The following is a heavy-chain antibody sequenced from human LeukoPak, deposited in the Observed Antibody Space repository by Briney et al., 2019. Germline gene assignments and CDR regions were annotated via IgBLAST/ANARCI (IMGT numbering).Heavy chain of an antibody. CDR1: GFTFSNYW. J-gene: IGHJ6*04. CDR2: INSDGSST. Sequence: PGGSLRLSCAASGFTFSNYWMHWVRQAPGKGLVWVSRINSDGSSTRHADSVKGRFTISRDNAKNTLYLQMNSLRAEDTAVYYCAELGITMIGGVWGKGTTVTISS. CDR3: AELGITMIGGV. D-gene: IGHD3-10*02. V-gene: IGHV3-74*01.